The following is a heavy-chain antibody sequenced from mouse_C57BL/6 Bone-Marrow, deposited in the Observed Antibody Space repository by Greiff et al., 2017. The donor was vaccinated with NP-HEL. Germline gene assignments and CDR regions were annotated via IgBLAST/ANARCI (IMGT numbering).Heavy chain of an antibody. CDR1: GYSFTDYN. Sequence: EVKLQESGPELVKPGASVKISCKASGYSFTDYNMNWVKQSNGKSLEWIGVINPNYGTTSYNQKFKGKATLTVDQSSSTAYMQLNSLTSEDSAVYYCASPYYGSARFAYWGQGTLVTVSA. V-gene: IGHV1-39*01. CDR3: ASPYYGSARFAY. CDR2: INPNYGTT. J-gene: IGHJ3*01. D-gene: IGHD1-1*01.